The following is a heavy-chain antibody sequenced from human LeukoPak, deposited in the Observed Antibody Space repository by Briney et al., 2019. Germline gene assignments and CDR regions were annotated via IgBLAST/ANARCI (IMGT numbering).Heavy chain of an antibody. CDR1: GFTFSNYA. CDR2: ISYDGSNK. CDR3: AKLYYDILTGYFLGGDY. Sequence: PGRSLRLSCAASGFTFSNYALHWVRQAPGKGLEWVAVISYDGSNKYYADSVKGRFTISRDNSKNTLFLQMNSLRAEDTAVYYCAKLYYDILTGYFLGGDYWGQGTLVTVSS. V-gene: IGHV3-30-3*02. J-gene: IGHJ4*02. D-gene: IGHD3-9*01.